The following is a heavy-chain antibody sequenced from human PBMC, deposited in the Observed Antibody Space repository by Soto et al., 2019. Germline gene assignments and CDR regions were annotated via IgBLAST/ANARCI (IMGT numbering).Heavy chain of an antibody. Sequence: QITLKESGPTLVKPTQTLTLTCTFSGFSLSTSGVGLGWIRQPPGKALEWLALIYWDDDTRYSPSLKSRLTITRDTSKNEVVLTMTNMDPVDTATYYCAHHLTSAGTDYWGQGTLGTVSS. V-gene: IGHV2-5*02. CDR1: GFSLSTSGVG. CDR2: IYWDDDT. CDR3: AHHLTSAGTDY. D-gene: IGHD6-13*01. J-gene: IGHJ4*02.